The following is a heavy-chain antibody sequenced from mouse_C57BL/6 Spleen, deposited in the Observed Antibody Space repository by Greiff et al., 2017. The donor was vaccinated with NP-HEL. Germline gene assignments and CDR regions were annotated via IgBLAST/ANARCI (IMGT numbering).Heavy chain of an antibody. CDR3: ARSGNYYGSYGDY. V-gene: IGHV1-26*01. D-gene: IGHD1-1*01. CDR2: INPNNGGT. CDR1: GYTFTDYY. Sequence: EVKLQQSGPELVKPGASVKLSCKASGYTFTDYYMNWVKQSHGKSLEWIGDINPNNGGTSYNQKFKGKATLTVDKSSGTAYMELRSLTSEDSAVDYCARSGNYYGSYGDYWGQGTSVTVSA. J-gene: IGHJ4*01.